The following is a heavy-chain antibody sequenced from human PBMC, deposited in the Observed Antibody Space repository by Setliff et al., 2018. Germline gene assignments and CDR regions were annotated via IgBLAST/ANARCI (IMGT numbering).Heavy chain of an antibody. CDR2: IRWNSGSI. D-gene: IGHD3-10*01. CDR1: GFTFDDYA. J-gene: IGHJ3*02. CDR3: AKDRGFWDAFDI. V-gene: IGHV3-9*01. Sequence: PGGSLRLSCAASGFTFDDYAMHWVRQAPGKGLEWVSGIRWNSGSIGYADSVKGRFTISRDNAKNSLYLQMNSLRAEDTALYYCAKDRGFWDAFDIWGQGTMVTVSS.